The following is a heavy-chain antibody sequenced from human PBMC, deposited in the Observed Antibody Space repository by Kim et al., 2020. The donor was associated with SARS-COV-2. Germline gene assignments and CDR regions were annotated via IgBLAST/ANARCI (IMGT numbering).Heavy chain of an antibody. CDR2: INHSGST. J-gene: IGHJ6*02. CDR1: GGSFSGYY. D-gene: IGHD2-2*01. Sequence: SETLSLTCAVYGGSFSGYYWSWIRQPPGKGLEWIGEINHSGSTNYNPSLKSRVTISVDTSKNQFSLKLSSVTAADTAVYYCARGGRGGYCSSTSCRIAYYYYYGMDVWGQGTTVTVSS. V-gene: IGHV4-34*01. CDR3: ARGGRGGYCSSTSCRIAYYYYYGMDV.